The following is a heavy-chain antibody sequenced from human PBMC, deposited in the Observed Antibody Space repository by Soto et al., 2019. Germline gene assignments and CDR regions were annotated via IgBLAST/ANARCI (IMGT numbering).Heavy chain of an antibody. CDR2: ISSSSSYI. V-gene: IGHV3-21*01. CDR3: ARKGSLYSSGWLFDY. J-gene: IGHJ4*02. D-gene: IGHD6-19*01. CDR1: GFTFSSYS. Sequence: PGGSLRLSCAASGFTFSSYSMNWVRQAPGKGLEWVSSISSSSSYIYYADSVKGRFTISRDNAKNSLYLQMNSLRAEDTAVYYCARKGSLYSSGWLFDYWGQGTLVTSPQ.